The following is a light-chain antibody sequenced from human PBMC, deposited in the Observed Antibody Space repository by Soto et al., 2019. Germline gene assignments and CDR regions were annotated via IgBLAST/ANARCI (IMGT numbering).Light chain of an antibody. J-gene: IGLJ3*02. V-gene: IGLV4-60*02. Sequence: QAVVTQSSSASASLGSSVKFTCILSSGHSTYIIAWHQQQPGKAPRFLMTLDRSGSYNRGSGVPDRFSGSSSGADRYLTISNLQFEDEGDYYCETWYSNTHKVFGGGTKLTVL. CDR2: LDRSGSY. CDR1: SGHSTYI. CDR3: ETWYSNTHKV.